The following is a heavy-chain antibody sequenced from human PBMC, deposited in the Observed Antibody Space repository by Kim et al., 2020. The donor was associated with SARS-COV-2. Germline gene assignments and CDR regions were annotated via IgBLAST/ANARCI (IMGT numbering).Heavy chain of an antibody. CDR1: GGSISSYY. D-gene: IGHD3-22*01. Sequence: SETLSLTCTVSGGSISSYYWSWIRQPPGKGLEWIGYIYYSGSTNYNPSLKSRVTISVDTSKNQFSLKLSSVTAADTAVYYCARGDYYDSSGYYFGFDYWGQGTLVTVSS. V-gene: IGHV4-59*01. CDR3: ARGDYYDSSGYYFGFDY. J-gene: IGHJ4*02. CDR2: IYYSGST.